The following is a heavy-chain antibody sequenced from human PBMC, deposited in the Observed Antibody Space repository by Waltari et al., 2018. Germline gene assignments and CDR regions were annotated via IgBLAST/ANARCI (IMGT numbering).Heavy chain of an antibody. D-gene: IGHD1-26*01. J-gene: IGHJ4*02. CDR1: GFTFSTFS. CDR2: SYYGWGT. V-gene: IGHV4-59*06. CDR3: ARVPSGAMAADFDY. Sequence: VQLVESGGGLVQPGGSLRLSCVASGFTFSTFSMNWVRQAPGKGLEWIWYSYYGWGTYYNPALKSRVTISVDTSNNQFSLKLSAVTAADTAVYYCARVPSGAMAADFDYWGQGTLVTVSS.